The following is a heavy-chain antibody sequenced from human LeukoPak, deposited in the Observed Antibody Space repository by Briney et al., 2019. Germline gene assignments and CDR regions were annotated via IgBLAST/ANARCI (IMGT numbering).Heavy chain of an antibody. J-gene: IGHJ1*01. CDR1: GYTFTSYG. CDR2: ISAYNGNT. V-gene: IGHV1-18*01. Sequence: ASVKVSCKASGYTFTSYGISWVRQAPGQGLEWMGWISAYNGNTNYAQKLQGRVTMTTDTSTSTAYMELRSLRSDDTAVYYCARGPSYGDYDLVYFQHWGQGTLVTVSS. CDR3: ARGPSYGDYDLVYFQH. D-gene: IGHD4-17*01.